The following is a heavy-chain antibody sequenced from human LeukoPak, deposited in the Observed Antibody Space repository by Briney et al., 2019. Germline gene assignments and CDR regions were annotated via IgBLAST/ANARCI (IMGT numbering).Heavy chain of an antibody. J-gene: IGHJ5*02. Sequence: ASVKVSCKASGYTFTGYHMHWVRQAPGQGLGWMGWINPNSGGTNYAQKVQGRVTMTRYTSISTAYMELSRLRSDDTAVDYCARDPDMSSYGLVRWFDPWGQRTLVTVSS. CDR3: ARDPDMSSYGLVRWFDP. D-gene: IGHD5-18*01. CDR1: GYTFTGYH. CDR2: INPNSGGT. V-gene: IGHV1-2*02.